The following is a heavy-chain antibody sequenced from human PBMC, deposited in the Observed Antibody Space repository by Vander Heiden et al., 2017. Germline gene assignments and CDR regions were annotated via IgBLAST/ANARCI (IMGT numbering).Heavy chain of an antibody. CDR1: GYTFTGYY. D-gene: IGHD2-2*01. CDR3: ARSKRDIVVVPAAIWFDP. Sequence: QVQLVQSGAEVKKPEGSVKVPCKASGYTFTGYYMHWVSQAPGQGLEWMGWINPNSGGTNYAQKFQGRVTMTRDTSISTAYMELSRLRSDDTAVYYCARSKRDIVVVPAAIWFDPWGQGTLVTVSS. J-gene: IGHJ5*02. V-gene: IGHV1-2*02. CDR2: INPNSGGT.